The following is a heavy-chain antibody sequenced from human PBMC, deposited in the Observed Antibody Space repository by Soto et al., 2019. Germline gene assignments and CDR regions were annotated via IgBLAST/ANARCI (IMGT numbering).Heavy chain of an antibody. J-gene: IGHJ6*02. CDR1: GYSFLNYG. V-gene: IGHV1-18*01. CDR2: ITAHNGNT. CDR3: ARVPFHYDGSGDYRVYNGMDV. Sequence: QVQVVQSGVEVKKPGASVKVSCKATGYSFLNYGVSWVRQAPGQGVEWMGWITAHNGNTNFAQKFKGRVTLTTDTSTPTVSMELRSLRSDDTAVYYCARVPFHYDGSGDYRVYNGMDVWSPGTTVIVSS. D-gene: IGHD3-22*01.